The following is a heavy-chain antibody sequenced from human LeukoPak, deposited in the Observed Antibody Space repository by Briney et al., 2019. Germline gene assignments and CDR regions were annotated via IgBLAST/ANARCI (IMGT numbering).Heavy chain of an antibody. CDR3: ARQPHPRGSFDY. V-gene: IGHV4-59*08. CDR2: VYYSGST. CDR1: GGSFRTYY. J-gene: IGHJ4*02. D-gene: IGHD3-16*01. Sequence: PSETLSLTCTVSGGSFRTYYWNWVRQPPGKGLEWIGYVYYSGSTNYNPSLESRVTISVDTSKNQFSLKLSSVTAADTAVYYCARQPHPRGSFDYWGQGTLVAVFS.